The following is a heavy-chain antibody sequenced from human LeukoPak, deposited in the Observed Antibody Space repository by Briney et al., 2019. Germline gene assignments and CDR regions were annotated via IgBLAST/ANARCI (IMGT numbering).Heavy chain of an antibody. V-gene: IGHV3-23*01. J-gene: IGHJ3*02. CDR2: ISGSGGST. Sequence: GGSLRLLCAASGFTFTRYPMSWVRQAPGKRLEWVSGISGSGGSTYYADSVKGRLTISRDNSKNTLYLQMNSLGAEDTAVYYCAKDFVVVIAAGDAFDIWGQGTMVTVSS. CDR1: GFTFTRYP. CDR3: AKDFVVVIAAGDAFDI. D-gene: IGHD2-15*01.